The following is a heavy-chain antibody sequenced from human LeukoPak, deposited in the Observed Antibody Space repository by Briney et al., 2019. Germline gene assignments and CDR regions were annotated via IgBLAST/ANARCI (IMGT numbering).Heavy chain of an antibody. Sequence: SGGSLRLSCTVSGFTFSNYWMRWVRQAPGKGLEWVASIDKNGREKRYVDSVEGRFTISRDNAKNSVYLQMTSLGAEDTAGYYCATYTQNFGAPGTDYWGQGTLVTVSS. V-gene: IGHV3-7*01. CDR1: GFTFSNYW. CDR2: IDKNGREK. J-gene: IGHJ4*02. CDR3: ATYTQNFGAPGTDY. D-gene: IGHD3-10*01.